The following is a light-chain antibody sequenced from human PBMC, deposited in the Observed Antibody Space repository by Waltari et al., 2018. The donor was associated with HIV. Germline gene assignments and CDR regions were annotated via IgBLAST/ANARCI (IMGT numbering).Light chain of an antibody. CDR2: EVY. V-gene: IGLV2-8*01. CDR3: TSYEGSDNLML. J-gene: IGLJ2*01. CDR1: SNDVGPYDY. Sequence: QTALTPPPTASGSPGQSVTISASAPSNDVGPYDYVAWYQQHPDKAPKLIIYEVYKRPSGVPDRFSGSKSGNSASLTVSGLQAEDEADYYCTSYEGSDNLMLFGGGTKVTVL.